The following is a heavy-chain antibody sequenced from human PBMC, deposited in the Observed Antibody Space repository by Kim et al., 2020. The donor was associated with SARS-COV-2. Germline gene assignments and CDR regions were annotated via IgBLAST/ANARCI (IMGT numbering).Heavy chain of an antibody. V-gene: IGHV1-46*01. CDR3: ARGPSIAAAAPHGMDV. CDR1: GYTFTSYY. CDR2: INPSGGST. J-gene: IGHJ6*02. Sequence: ASVKVSCKASGYTFTSYYMHWVRQAPGQGLEWMGIINPSGGSTSYAQKFQDRVTMTRDTSTSTVYMELSSLRSEDTAVYYCARGPSIAAAAPHGMDVWGQGTTVTVSS. D-gene: IGHD6-13*01.